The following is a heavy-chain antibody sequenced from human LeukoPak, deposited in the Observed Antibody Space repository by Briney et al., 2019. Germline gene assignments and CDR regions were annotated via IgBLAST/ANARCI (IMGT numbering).Heavy chain of an antibody. Sequence: GGSLRLSCAASGFTFSSYWMSWVRQAPGKGLEWVANIKQDGSEKYYVDSVKGRFTISRDNDKNSLYLQMNSLRAKDTAVYYCAREDIVVVPAATYWYFDLWGRGTLVTVSS. CDR2: IKQDGSEK. J-gene: IGHJ2*01. CDR1: GFTFSSYW. CDR3: AREDIVVVPAATYWYFDL. D-gene: IGHD2-2*01. V-gene: IGHV3-7*01.